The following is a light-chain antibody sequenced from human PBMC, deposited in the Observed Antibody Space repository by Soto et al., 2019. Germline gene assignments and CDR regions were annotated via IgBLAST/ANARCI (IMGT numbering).Light chain of an antibody. CDR1: SSDVGAYKY. CDR3: SSFTGTTTLDV. J-gene: IGLJ1*01. Sequence: QSVLTQPASVSGSPGQSITISCTGTSSDVGAYKYVSWYQQHPGKVPKLIIYGVSNRPSGVSNRFSGSKSGNTALLTISGLQPEDEADYYCSSFTGTTTLDVFGTGTKVTVL. V-gene: IGLV2-14*03. CDR2: GVS.